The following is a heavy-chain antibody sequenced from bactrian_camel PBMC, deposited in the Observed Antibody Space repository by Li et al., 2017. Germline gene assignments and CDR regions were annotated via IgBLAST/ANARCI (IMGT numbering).Heavy chain of an antibody. CDR3: AKEDWSAPFGY. CDR2: IGFGRGST. D-gene: IGHD8*01. J-gene: IGHJ6*01. Sequence: HVQLVESGGGLVQPGGSLRLSCAASGFTFRTSYMTWARQPPGKGLEWVSSIGFGRGSTYYASSVQGRFKISRDNAKNTLFLQMDSLKTEDMAMYYCAKEDWSAPFGYWGQGTQVTVS. V-gene: IGHV3S1*01. CDR1: GFTFRTSY.